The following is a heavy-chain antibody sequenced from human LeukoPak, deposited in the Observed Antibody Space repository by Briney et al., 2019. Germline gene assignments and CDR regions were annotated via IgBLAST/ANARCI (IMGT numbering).Heavy chain of an antibody. V-gene: IGHV3-74*01. Sequence: GGSLRLSCAASGFTFSSYWMHWVRQASGKGLVWVSRINSDGSSTSYADSVKGRFTISRDNSKNTLFLQMNSLRAEDTAVYYCAKDGGGWLQLSFDYWGQGTLVTVSS. J-gene: IGHJ4*02. CDR1: GFTFSSYW. CDR3: AKDGGGWLQLSFDY. CDR2: INSDGSST. D-gene: IGHD5-24*01.